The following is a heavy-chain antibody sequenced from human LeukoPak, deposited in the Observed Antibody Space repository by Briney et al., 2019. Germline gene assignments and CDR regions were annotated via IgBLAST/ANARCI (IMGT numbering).Heavy chain of an antibody. J-gene: IGHJ4*02. CDR2: ISSSGSTI. V-gene: IGHV3-11*01. Sequence: PGGSLRLSCAASGFTFSDYYMSWIRQAPGKGLEWVSYISSSGSTIYYADSVKGRFTISRDNSKNTLYLQMNSLRAEDTAVYYCAKDSPRSGDYDYWGQGTLVTVSS. CDR1: GFTFSDYY. CDR3: AKDSPRSGDYDY. D-gene: IGHD4-17*01.